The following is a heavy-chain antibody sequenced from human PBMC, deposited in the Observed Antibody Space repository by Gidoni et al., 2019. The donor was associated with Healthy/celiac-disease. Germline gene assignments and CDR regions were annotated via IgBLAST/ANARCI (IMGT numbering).Heavy chain of an antibody. V-gene: IGHV3-53*01. Sequence: EVQLLVSGGGLIQPGGSLRLSCAASGFTVSSNYMSWVRQAPGKGLEWVSVIYSGGSTYYADSVKGRFTISRDNSKNTLYLQMNSLRDEDTAVYYCARGWLQLRGFDPWGQGTLVTVSS. CDR2: IYSGGST. CDR1: GFTVSSNY. D-gene: IGHD5-12*01. J-gene: IGHJ5*02. CDR3: ARGWLQLRGFDP.